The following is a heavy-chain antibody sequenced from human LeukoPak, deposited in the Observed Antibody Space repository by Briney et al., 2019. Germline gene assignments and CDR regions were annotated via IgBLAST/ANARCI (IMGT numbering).Heavy chain of an antibody. CDR2: IKQDGSEK. V-gene: IGHV3-7*01. CDR1: GFTFSSYW. D-gene: IGHD3-10*01. CDR3: ARDSYYYGSGSYAFDY. J-gene: IGHJ4*02. Sequence: GGSLRLSCAASGFTFSSYWMSWVRQAPGKGLEWVANIKQDGSEKYYVDSVKGRFTISRDNAKNSLYLQMNSLRAEDTAVYYCARDSYYYGSGSYAFDYWGQGTLVTVSS.